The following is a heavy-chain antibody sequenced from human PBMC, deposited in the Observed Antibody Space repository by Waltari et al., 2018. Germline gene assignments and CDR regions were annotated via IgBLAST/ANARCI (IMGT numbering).Heavy chain of an antibody. CDR3: GRLEGQLVEY. Sequence: QVQLQESGPGLVKPSETLSLTCVVSGYSISSGFYWGWIRQPPGKGLEWIASIHHSVSTHYNPSLQSRVIISVDTSKNQFSLKLNSVTATDTAVYYGGRLEGQLVEYWGQGTLVTVSS. CDR1: GYSISSGFY. D-gene: IGHD6-6*01. V-gene: IGHV4-38-2*01. CDR2: IHHSVST. J-gene: IGHJ4*02.